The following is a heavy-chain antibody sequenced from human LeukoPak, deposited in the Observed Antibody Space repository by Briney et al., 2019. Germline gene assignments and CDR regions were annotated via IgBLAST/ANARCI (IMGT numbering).Heavy chain of an antibody. D-gene: IGHD4-23*01. Sequence: GGSLRLSCAASGFTFSSSAMSWVRQAPGKGLEWVSSISGSGSGGSTYYADSVKGRLTISRDNAKNSLYLQMNSLRAEDTAVYYCASLGTHGTIDYWGQGTLVTVSS. J-gene: IGHJ4*02. CDR1: GFTFSSSA. CDR2: ISGSGSGGST. CDR3: ASLGTHGTIDY. V-gene: IGHV3-23*01.